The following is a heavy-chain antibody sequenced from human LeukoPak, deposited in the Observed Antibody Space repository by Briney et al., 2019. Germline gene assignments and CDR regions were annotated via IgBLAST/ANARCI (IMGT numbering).Heavy chain of an antibody. V-gene: IGHV4-34*01. J-gene: IGHJ4*02. CDR3: ARGRGKYQLLPGFDY. D-gene: IGHD2-2*01. Sequence: SETLSLTCAVYGGSFSGYYWSWIRQPPGKGLEWIGEINHSGSTNYNPSLKGRVTISVDTSKNQFSLKLSSVTAADTAVYYCARGRGKYQLLPGFDYWGQGTLDTVSS. CDR2: INHSGST. CDR1: GGSFSGYY.